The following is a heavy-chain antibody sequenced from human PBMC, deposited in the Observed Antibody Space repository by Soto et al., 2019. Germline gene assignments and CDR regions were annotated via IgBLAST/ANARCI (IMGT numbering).Heavy chain of an antibody. CDR3: ARAGGELELRVYFDY. CDR1: GFTFSSYA. D-gene: IGHD1-7*01. V-gene: IGHV3-30-3*01. CDR2: ISYDGSNK. J-gene: IGHJ4*02. Sequence: QVQLVESGGGVVQPGRSLRLSCAASGFTFSSYAMHWVRQAPGKGLEWVAVISYDGSNKYYADSVKGRFTISRDNSKNTLYLKMNSLRAEDTALYYCARAGGELELRVYFDYWGQGTLVTVSS.